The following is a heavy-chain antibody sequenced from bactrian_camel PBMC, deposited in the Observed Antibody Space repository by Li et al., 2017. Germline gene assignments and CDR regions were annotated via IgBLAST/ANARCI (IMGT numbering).Heavy chain of an antibody. Sequence: VQLVESGGGLVQPEGSLRLSCAASGFTFDHNYMTWVRQTPGKGLEWVSGINRAGDMTDYADSVKGRFTMFRDNRKNTLYLQMDSLQPEDTAVYYCAADYSAYQLRGPFAYWGQGTQVTVS. J-gene: IGHJ4*01. D-gene: IGHD5*01. CDR2: INRAGDMT. CDR1: GFTFDHNY. CDR3: AADYSAYQLRGPFAY. V-gene: IGHV3S40*01.